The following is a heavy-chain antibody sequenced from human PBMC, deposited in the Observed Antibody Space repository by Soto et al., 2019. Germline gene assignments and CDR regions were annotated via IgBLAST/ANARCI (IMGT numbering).Heavy chain of an antibody. CDR1: GGSISSYY. D-gene: IGHD3-22*01. CDR3: ARERLDSSRYYMGLFDY. CDR2: IYTSGST. V-gene: IGHV4-4*07. Sequence: SETLSLTCTVSGGSISSYYWSWIRQPAGKGLEWIGRIYTSGSTNYNPSLKSRVTMSVDTSKNQLSLKLSSVTAADTAVYYCARERLDSSRYYMGLFDYSGQGPLVTLSS. J-gene: IGHJ4*02.